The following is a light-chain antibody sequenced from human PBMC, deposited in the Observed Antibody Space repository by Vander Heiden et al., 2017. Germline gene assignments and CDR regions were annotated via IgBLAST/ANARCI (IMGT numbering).Light chain of an antibody. J-gene: IGKJ1*01. V-gene: IGKV1-5*03. Sequence: DIQMTQSPSTLAASVGDRVTITCRASQNINNWLAWYQQRPGKAPKLLIYKASTLESGVASRFSGSGSGTEFTLTISSLQPDDFATYYCHQYNSYSPSTFGQGPQVEIK. CDR1: QNINNW. CDR2: KAS. CDR3: HQYNSYSPST.